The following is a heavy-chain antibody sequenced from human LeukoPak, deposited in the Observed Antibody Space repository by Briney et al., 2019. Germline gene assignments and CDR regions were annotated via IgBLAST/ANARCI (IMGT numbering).Heavy chain of an antibody. Sequence: GGSLRLSCAASGFTFSSYGMDWVRQAPGKGLEWVALISHDGSNEHYADSVKGRFAISRDNSKNTLYLQMNSLRAEDTAVYYCAREGYDSSNYEEKGMDVWGQGTTVTVSS. D-gene: IGHD3-22*01. CDR2: ISHDGSNE. CDR1: GFTFSSYG. J-gene: IGHJ6*02. V-gene: IGHV3-30*03. CDR3: AREGYDSSNYEEKGMDV.